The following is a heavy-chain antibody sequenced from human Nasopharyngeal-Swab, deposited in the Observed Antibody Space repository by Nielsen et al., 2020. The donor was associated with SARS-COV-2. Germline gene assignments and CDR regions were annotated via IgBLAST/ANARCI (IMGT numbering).Heavy chain of an antibody. V-gene: IGHV6-1*01. CDR1: GVRVSSNSAA. Sequence: SQTLSLTCAISGVRVSSNSAAWNWIRQSPSRGLAWLGRTYYRSKWYNDYAVSVKSRITINPDTSKNQFSLQLNSVTPEDTAVYYCARGKLLWFGELSRRVYYFDYWGQGTLVTVSS. J-gene: IGHJ4*02. CDR3: ARGKLLWFGELSRRVYYFDY. CDR2: TYYRSKWYN. D-gene: IGHD3-10*01.